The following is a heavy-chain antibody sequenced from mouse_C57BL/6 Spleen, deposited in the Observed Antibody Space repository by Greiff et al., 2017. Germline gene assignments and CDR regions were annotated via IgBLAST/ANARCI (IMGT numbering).Heavy chain of an antibody. Sequence: VQLQQSGAELVRPGASVKLSCKASGYTFTDYYINWVKQRPGQGLEWIARIYPGSGNTYYNEKFKGKATLTAEKSSSTAYMQLSSLTSEDSAVYFCARWGGYGPNYAMDYWGQGTSVTVSS. CDR1: GYTFTDYY. CDR2: IYPGSGNT. V-gene: IGHV1-76*01. J-gene: IGHJ4*01. D-gene: IGHD2-2*01. CDR3: ARWGGYGPNYAMDY.